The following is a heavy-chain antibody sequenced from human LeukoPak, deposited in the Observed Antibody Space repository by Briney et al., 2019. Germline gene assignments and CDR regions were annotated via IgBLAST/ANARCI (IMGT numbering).Heavy chain of an antibody. J-gene: IGHJ4*02. D-gene: IGHD1-26*01. Sequence: GGSLRLSCAASGFTFSSYSMNWVRQAPGKGLEWVSSISSSSSYIYYADSVKGRFTIPRDNAKNSLYLQMNSLRAEDTAVYYCARDPGSSGTTFDYWGQGTLVTVSS. CDR1: GFTFSSYS. CDR2: ISSSSSYI. V-gene: IGHV3-21*01. CDR3: ARDPGSSGTTFDY.